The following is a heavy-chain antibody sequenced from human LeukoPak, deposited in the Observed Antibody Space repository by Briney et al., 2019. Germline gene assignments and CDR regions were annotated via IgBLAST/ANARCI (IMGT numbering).Heavy chain of an antibody. D-gene: IGHD3-22*01. CDR2: IKTDGSEK. J-gene: IGHJ1*01. Sequence: GGSLRLSCEGSGFTFSNYRMGWVRQAPGKGLQWVANIKTDGSEKYYVDSVKGRFTISRDNAKNSLYLQMNSLRAEDTAVYYCATYSSLNRREFQYWGQGTLLTVSS. V-gene: IGHV3-7*01. CDR3: ATYSSLNRREFQY. CDR1: GFTFSNYR.